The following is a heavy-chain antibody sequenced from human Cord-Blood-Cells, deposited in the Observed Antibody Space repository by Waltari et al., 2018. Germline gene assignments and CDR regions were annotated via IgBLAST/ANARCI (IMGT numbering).Heavy chain of an antibody. V-gene: IGHV4-34*01. Sequence: QVQLQQWGAGLLKPSETLSLTCAVYGGSFSGYYWSWIRQPPGKGLEWIGEINHSGSTNYNPSLKSRVTISVDTSKNQFSLKLSSVTAADTAVYCCARGRGSSSWYSYWGQGTLVTVSS. CDR1: GGSFSGYY. CDR3: ARGRGSSSWYSY. D-gene: IGHD6-13*01. CDR2: INHSGST. J-gene: IGHJ4*02.